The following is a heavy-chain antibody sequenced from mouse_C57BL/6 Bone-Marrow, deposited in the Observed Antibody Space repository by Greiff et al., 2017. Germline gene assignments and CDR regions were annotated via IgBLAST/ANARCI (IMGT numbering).Heavy chain of an antibody. CDR2: ISGGGGNT. D-gene: IGHD1-1*01. CDR3: SRQVTTVLATKYFDV. Sequence: EVKLVESGGGLVTPGGSLKLSCAASGFTFSSYTMSWVRQTPEKRLQWVAAISGGGGNTYYPDSVKGRFTISRDNDKNILYLQMSSLRSEYTALYYCSRQVTTVLATKYFDVWGTGTTVTVSS. J-gene: IGHJ1*03. CDR1: GFTFSSYT. V-gene: IGHV5-9*01.